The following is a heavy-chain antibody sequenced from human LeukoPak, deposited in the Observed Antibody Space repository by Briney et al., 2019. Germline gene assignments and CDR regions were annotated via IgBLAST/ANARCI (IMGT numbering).Heavy chain of an antibody. CDR2: IYHSGST. CDR1: GGSISSGGYY. V-gene: IGHV4-30-2*01. D-gene: IGHD3-3*01. J-gene: IGHJ4*02. CDR3: ARLISREYYDFWSGNRGYFDY. Sequence: NPSETLSLTCAVSGGSISSGGYYWSWIRQPPGKGLEWIGYIYHSGSTYYNPSLKSRVTISVDRSKNQFSLKLSSVTAADTAVYYCARLISREYYDFWSGNRGYFDYWGQGTLVTVSS.